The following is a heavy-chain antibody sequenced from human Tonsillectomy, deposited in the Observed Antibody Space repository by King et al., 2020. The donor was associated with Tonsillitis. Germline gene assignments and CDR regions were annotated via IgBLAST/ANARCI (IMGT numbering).Heavy chain of an antibody. V-gene: IGHV3-64D*06. CDR1: GFTFSSYA. CDR2: ISSNGGST. Sequence: VQLVESGGGLVQPGGSLRLSCSASGFTFSSYAMHWVRQAPGKGMEYVSAISSNGGSTYYADSVKGRFTISRDNSKNTLYLQMSSLRAEDTAVYYCVKEYGSGSYYQFDYWGQGTLVTVSS. D-gene: IGHD3-10*01. J-gene: IGHJ4*02. CDR3: VKEYGSGSYYQFDY.